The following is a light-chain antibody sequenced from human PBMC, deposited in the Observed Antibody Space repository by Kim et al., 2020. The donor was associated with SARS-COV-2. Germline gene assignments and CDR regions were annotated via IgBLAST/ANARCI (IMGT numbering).Light chain of an antibody. V-gene: IGLV4-69*01. Sequence: IAWLQQLPGKGPRYLMTLSSDGSHSRGDGIPDRFSGSNSGADRYLSISSLQSEDEADYYCQTWGTGIVVFGGGTQLTVL. CDR2: LSSDGSH. J-gene: IGLJ2*01. CDR3: QTWGTGIVV.